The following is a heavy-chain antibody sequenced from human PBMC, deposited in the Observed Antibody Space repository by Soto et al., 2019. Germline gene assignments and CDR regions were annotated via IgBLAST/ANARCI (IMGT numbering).Heavy chain of an antibody. CDR2: IYSGGST. V-gene: IGHV3-66*01. Sequence: PGGSLRLSCAASGFTVSSNYMSWVRQAPGKGLEWVSVIYSGGSTYYADSVKGRFTISRDNSKNTLYLQMNSLRAEDTAVYYCAVMYYDFWSGNLDVWGQGTTVTVSS. J-gene: IGHJ6*02. D-gene: IGHD3-3*01. CDR3: AVMYYDFWSGNLDV. CDR1: GFTVSSNY.